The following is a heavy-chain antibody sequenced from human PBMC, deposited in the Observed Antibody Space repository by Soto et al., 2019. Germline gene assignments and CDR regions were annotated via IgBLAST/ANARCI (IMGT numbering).Heavy chain of an antibody. CDR3: ATGAGAPAD. V-gene: IGHV3-7*01. D-gene: IGHD6-25*01. CDR2: INEDGNKQ. Sequence: EVQLVESGGGLVQPGGSLRLSCVVSGFTFNTYWMTWLRQAPGKGLEWVANINEDGNKQNYVDSVRGRFTISRDNAKTSLYLQMNSLRVGDTAVYYCATGAGAPADWGQGTLVTVSS. CDR1: GFTFNTYW. J-gene: IGHJ4*02.